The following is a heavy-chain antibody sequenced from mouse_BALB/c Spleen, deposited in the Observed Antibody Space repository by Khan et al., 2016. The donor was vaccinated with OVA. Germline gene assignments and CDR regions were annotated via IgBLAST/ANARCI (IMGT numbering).Heavy chain of an antibody. D-gene: IGHD2-1*01. V-gene: IGHV2-3*01. CDR1: GFSLTSYG. J-gene: IGHJ4*01. Sequence: VQLQESGPGLVAPSQSLSITCTVSGFSLTSYGVNWVRQPPGKGLEWLGVIWGDGRTNYHSALRSRLSISKANSKNQVFLKLNSLQTDYTATYYCAKWGNSYYATDYWGQGTSVTVSS. CDR2: IWGDGRT. CDR3: AKWGNSYYATDY.